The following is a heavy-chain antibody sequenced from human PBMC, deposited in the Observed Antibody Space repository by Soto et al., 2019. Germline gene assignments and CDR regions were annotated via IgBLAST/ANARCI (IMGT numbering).Heavy chain of an antibody. CDR3: AKDAYHHIVLVPAAPFDP. CDR2: ISGSGGST. D-gene: IGHD2-2*01. CDR1: GCTFSSYA. V-gene: IGHV3-23*01. Sequence: PGGSLRLSCAASGCTFSSYAMSWVRQAPGKGLEWVSAISGSGGSTYYADSVKGRFTISRDNSKNTLYLQMNSLRAEDTAVYYCAKDAYHHIVLVPAAPFDPWGQGTLVTVSS. J-gene: IGHJ5*02.